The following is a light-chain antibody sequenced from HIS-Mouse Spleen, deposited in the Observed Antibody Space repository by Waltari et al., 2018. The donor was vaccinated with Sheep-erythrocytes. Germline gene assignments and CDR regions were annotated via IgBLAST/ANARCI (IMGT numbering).Light chain of an antibody. CDR3: QQANSFPIT. CDR1: QGISSC. CDR2: AAY. V-gene: IGKV1-12*01. Sequence: DIQMTPSLSSVSATVGDRVTFTCRASQGISSCLAWYQKKPGKAPKLLIYAAYSLQSGVSSRFSGSGSGTDFTLTISSLQPEDFATYYCQQANSFPITFGQGTRLEIK. J-gene: IGKJ5*01.